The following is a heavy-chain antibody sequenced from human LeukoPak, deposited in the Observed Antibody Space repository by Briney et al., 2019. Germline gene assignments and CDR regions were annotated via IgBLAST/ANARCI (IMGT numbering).Heavy chain of an antibody. CDR2: ISSSSDYI. V-gene: IGHV3-21*01. CDR1: GFTFITYS. D-gene: IGHD1-26*01. J-gene: IGHJ4*02. CDR3: ARVWVGATGGYYFDY. Sequence: GGSLRLSCAASGFTFITYSMNWVRQAPGKGLEWVSSISSSSDYIYYADSVKGRFTISRDNARNSLYLQMNSLRAEDTAVYYCARVWVGATGGYYFDYWGQGTLVTVSS.